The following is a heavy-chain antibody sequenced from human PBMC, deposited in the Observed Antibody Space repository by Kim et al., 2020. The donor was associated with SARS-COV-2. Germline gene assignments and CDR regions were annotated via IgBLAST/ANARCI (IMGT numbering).Heavy chain of an antibody. J-gene: IGHJ4*02. CDR1: GLPFSASG. Sequence: GGSLRLSCAASGLPFSASGMHWVRQAPGKGLEWVAMIWSDGTKEYYADSVKGRFTISRDNSKNTVYLQMISLRAEDTAVYYCARDKGERYSDYWGQGTLVIVS. CDR3: ARDKGERYSDY. D-gene: IGHD3-16*01. CDR2: IWSDGTKE. V-gene: IGHV3-33*01.